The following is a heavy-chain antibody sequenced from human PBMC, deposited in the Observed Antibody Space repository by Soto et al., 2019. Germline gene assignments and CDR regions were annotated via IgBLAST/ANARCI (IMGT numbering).Heavy chain of an antibody. D-gene: IGHD5-18*01. CDR3: VHRGYMYGNWDHGYFDY. J-gene: IGHJ4*02. Sequence: QITLKESGPTRVKPTQTLALTCTFSGFSLTTSGVGVGWIRKTPGKALEWLAVIYWDDDKRYSPSLKNRLTITKXXSXKXXVLTMAYMDPVDTATYFCVHRGYMYGNWDHGYFDYWGQGTLVTVSS. V-gene: IGHV2-5*02. CDR1: GFSLTTSGVG. CDR2: IYWDDDK.